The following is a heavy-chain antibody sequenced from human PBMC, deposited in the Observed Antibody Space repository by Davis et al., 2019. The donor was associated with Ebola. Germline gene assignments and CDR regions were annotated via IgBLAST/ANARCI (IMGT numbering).Heavy chain of an antibody. CDR1: GYTFTGYY. D-gene: IGHD3-22*01. CDR2: INPNSGGT. CDR3: ARDPKNSSGYHRKYGMDV. J-gene: IGHJ6*02. Sequence: ASVKVSCKASGYTFTGYYMHWVRQAPGQGLEWMGWINPNSGGTNYAQKFQGRVTMTRDTSISTAYMELSRLRSDDTAVYYCARDPKNSSGYHRKYGMDVWGQGTTVTVSS. V-gene: IGHV1-2*02.